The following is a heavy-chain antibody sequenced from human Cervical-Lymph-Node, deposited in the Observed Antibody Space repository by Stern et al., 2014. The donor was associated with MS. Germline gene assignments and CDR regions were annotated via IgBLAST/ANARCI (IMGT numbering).Heavy chain of an antibody. Sequence: MQLVESGGGLVKPGGSLRLSCAASGFTFSDYYMTWIRQAPGKGLVWVSYITSATSSTNYADSVKGRFTISRDNAKNSLFLQMNSLRAEDTAVYYCVRMAGTVYFYGLDVWGHGTTVTVSS. CDR3: VRMAGTVYFYGLDV. CDR1: GFTFSDYY. J-gene: IGHJ6*02. V-gene: IGHV3-11*06. CDR2: ITSATSST. D-gene: IGHD6-19*01.